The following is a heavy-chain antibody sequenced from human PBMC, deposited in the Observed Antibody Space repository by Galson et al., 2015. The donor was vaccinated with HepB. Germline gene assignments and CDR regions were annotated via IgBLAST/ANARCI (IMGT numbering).Heavy chain of an antibody. CDR2: IYNTGST. CDR3: ARGLRGFGVDGMDV. V-gene: IGHV4-4*07. CDR1: GGSISSYY. D-gene: IGHD3-16*01. J-gene: IGHJ6*02. Sequence: SETLSLTCSVSGGSISSYYWSWIRQPAGKGLEWIGRIYNTGSTNYNPSLRSRVTMSVDTSKNQFSLKLRSVTAADTAVYYCARGLRGFGVDGMDVWGQGTTVTVSS.